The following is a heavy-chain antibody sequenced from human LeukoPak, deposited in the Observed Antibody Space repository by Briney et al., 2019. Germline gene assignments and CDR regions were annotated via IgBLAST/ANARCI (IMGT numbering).Heavy chain of an antibody. Sequence: TSETLSLTCTVSGASISSYFWSWIRQPPGKGLEWIGYIYYSGSTNYNPSLKSRVTISIDTSKNQFSLKLSSVTAADTAVYYCARGAAGYSYGWGQGTLVIVSS. J-gene: IGHJ4*02. CDR3: ARGAAGYSYG. CDR1: GASISSYF. D-gene: IGHD5-18*01. CDR2: IYYSGST. V-gene: IGHV4-59*01.